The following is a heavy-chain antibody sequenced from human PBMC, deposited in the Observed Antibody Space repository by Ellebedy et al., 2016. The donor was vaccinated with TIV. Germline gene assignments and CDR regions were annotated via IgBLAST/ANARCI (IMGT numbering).Heavy chain of an antibody. Sequence: GESLKISXAASGFTFSDHYMDWVRQAPGKGLEWVARIRNKANSYSTEYAASVKSRFSISRDDSKNSLYLQMDGLKTEDTAVYYCVRGYSSSSPSFDFWGQGTLVTVSS. CDR2: IRNKANSYST. D-gene: IGHD6-13*01. CDR3: VRGYSSSSPSFDF. J-gene: IGHJ4*02. CDR1: GFTFSDHY. V-gene: IGHV3-72*01.